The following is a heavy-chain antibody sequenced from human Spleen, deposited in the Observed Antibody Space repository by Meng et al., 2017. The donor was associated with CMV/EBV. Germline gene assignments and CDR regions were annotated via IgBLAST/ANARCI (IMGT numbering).Heavy chain of an antibody. V-gene: IGHV3-53*01. CDR1: GFTVSSND. CDR3: ARDQLCSSSTCDDVFDI. D-gene: IGHD2-2*01. J-gene: IGHJ3*02. Sequence: GESLKISCAASGFTVSSNDMTWVRQAPGKGLEWVSVIYSGGRTYYADSVKGRFTISRDNSKNTVYLQMNSLRAEDTAIYFCARDQLCSSSTCDDVFDIWGQGNAGHRLL. CDR2: IYSGGRT.